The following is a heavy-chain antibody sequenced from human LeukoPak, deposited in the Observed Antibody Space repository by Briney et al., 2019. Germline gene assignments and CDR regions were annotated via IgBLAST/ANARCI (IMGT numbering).Heavy chain of an antibody. Sequence: GGSLRLSCAASGFTFNDYWMTWVRQAPGKGLEWVANIKQDGSEKYYVDSVKGRFTISRDNAKNSLYLQMNSLRAEDTAVYYCARENWYLYDYWGQGTLVTVSS. CDR2: IKQDGSEK. D-gene: IGHD1-7*01. V-gene: IGHV3-7*01. CDR3: ARENWYLYDY. J-gene: IGHJ4*02. CDR1: GFTFNDYW.